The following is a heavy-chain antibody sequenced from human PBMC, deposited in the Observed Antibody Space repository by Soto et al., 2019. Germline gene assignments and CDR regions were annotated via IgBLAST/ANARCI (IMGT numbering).Heavy chain of an antibody. CDR1: GFTFTTYS. CDR2: IGSSSNYI. J-gene: IGHJ6*02. V-gene: IGHV3-21*06. Sequence: GGSLRLSCAASGFTFTTYSLTWVRQAPGKGLEWVASIGSSSNYIYYADSVKGRFTISRDNAKNSLFLQMSSLRAEDTAVYYCATLTYCSSASCPNYYYVMDVWGQGTTVTVSS. D-gene: IGHD2-2*01. CDR3: ATLTYCSSASCPNYYYVMDV.